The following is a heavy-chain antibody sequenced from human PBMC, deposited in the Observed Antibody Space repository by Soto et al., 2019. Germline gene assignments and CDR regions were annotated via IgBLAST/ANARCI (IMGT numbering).Heavy chain of an antibody. CDR1: GFSFSNYW. CDR3: ATKQVGAAPFGY. D-gene: IGHD2-15*01. CDR2: IKQDGSEK. J-gene: IGHJ4*02. Sequence: GGSLRLSCAASGFSFSNYWMSWVHQAPGKGLEWVANIKQDGSEKYYVDSVKGRFTISRDNAKNSLYLQMNTLRAEDTAVYYCATKQVGAAPFGYWGQGTLVTVSS. V-gene: IGHV3-7*05.